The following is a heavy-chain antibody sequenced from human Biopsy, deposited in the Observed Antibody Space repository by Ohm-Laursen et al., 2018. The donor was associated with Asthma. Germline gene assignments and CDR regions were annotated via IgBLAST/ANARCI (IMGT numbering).Heavy chain of an antibody. J-gene: IGHJ4*02. D-gene: IGHD6-13*01. V-gene: IGHV3-23*01. Sequence: GSLRLSCTASGFTFRAHAMSWVRQAPGKGLEWVSTISGNSGITYYADSVKGRFTISRDNSQNTLYLHMDSLSAEDTAVYYCAKDCSGTWYGFDYWGQGPRSPSPQ. CDR2: ISGNSGIT. CDR1: GFTFRAHA. CDR3: AKDCSGTWYGFDY.